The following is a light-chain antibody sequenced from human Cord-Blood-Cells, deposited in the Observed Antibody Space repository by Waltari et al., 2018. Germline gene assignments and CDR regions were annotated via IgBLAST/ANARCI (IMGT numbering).Light chain of an antibody. CDR1: QSVSSSY. J-gene: IGKJ1*01. V-gene: IGKV3-20*01. CDR3: QQYGSSPPWT. CDR2: GAS. Sequence: IVLTPSPGTLSLSPGERATLSCRASQSVSSSYLAWYQQKPGQAPSLLIYGASSRATGIPDRFSGSGSGTDFTLTISRLEPEDFAVYYCQQYGSSPPWTFGQGTKVEIK.